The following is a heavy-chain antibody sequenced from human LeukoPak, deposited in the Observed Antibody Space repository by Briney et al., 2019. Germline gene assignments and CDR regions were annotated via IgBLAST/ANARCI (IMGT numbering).Heavy chain of an antibody. CDR3: AKDQSVRFLEWLSHYNLFDY. V-gene: IGHV3-23*01. CDR1: GFTFSSYA. J-gene: IGHJ4*02. D-gene: IGHD3-3*01. CDR2: ISGSGGST. Sequence: GGSLRLSCAASGFTFSSYAMSSVRQAQGKGVEWVSAISGSGGSTYYADSVKGRFTISRDNSKNTLYLQMNSLRAEDTAVYYCAKDQSVRFLEWLSHYNLFDYWGQGTLVTVSS.